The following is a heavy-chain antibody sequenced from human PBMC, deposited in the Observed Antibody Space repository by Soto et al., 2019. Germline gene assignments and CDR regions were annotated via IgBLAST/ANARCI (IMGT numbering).Heavy chain of an antibody. CDR1: GFTFSSYA. J-gene: IGHJ4*02. D-gene: IGHD3-22*01. CDR3: ANRGVSSSGYYYLFDY. Sequence: EVQLLESGGGLVQPGGSLRLSCTASGFTFSSYAMSWVRQAPGKGLEWVSAISGSGGSTYYADSVKGRFTISRDNSKNTLYLQMNSLRAEDTAVYYCANRGVSSSGYYYLFDYWGQGTLVTVSS. CDR2: ISGSGGST. V-gene: IGHV3-23*01.